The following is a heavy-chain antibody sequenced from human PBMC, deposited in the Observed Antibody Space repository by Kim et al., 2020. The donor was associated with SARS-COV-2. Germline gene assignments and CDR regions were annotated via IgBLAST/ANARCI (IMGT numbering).Heavy chain of an antibody. Sequence: YSQKFQGRVTITRDTSASTAYMELSSLRSEDTALYYCAREAVAGLLYFDYWGQGTLVTVSS. CDR3: AREAVAGLLYFDY. V-gene: IGHV1-3*01. D-gene: IGHD6-19*01. J-gene: IGHJ4*02.